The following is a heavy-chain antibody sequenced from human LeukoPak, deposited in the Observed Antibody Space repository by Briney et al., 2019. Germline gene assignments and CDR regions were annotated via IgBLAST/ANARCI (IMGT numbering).Heavy chain of an antibody. CDR1: GYTFTGYY. CDR2: IKPNSGGT. D-gene: IGHD2-21*02. Sequence: PRASVKVSCKASGYTFTGYYIHWVRQAPGQGLEWMGWIKPNSGGTNYAQKFQGRVTMTRDTSISTAYMELSRLRSDDTAVYYCARDPRVTAIRRLDAFDIWGQGTMVTVSS. V-gene: IGHV1-2*02. J-gene: IGHJ3*02. CDR3: ARDPRVTAIRRLDAFDI.